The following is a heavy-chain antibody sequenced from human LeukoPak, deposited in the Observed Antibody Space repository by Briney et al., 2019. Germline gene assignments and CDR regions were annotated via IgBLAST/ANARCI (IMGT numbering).Heavy chain of an antibody. CDR3: ARRAHNSVYFDY. Sequence: KPSETLSLTCAVSGGSISSGGYSWSWIRQPPGKGLEWIGSIYYSGSSYYNPSLKSRVTISVDTSKNQFSLKLSSVTAADTAVYYCARRAHNSVYFDYWGQGTLVTVSS. CDR1: GGSISSGGYS. CDR2: IYYSGSS. V-gene: IGHV4-39*01. D-gene: IGHD5-24*01. J-gene: IGHJ4*02.